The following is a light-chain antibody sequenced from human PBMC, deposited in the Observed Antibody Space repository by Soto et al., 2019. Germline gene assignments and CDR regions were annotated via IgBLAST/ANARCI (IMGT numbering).Light chain of an antibody. CDR1: QSVGNN. J-gene: IGKJ4*01. CDR2: ATS. CDR3: QQYGDWPLT. V-gene: IGKV3-15*01. Sequence: EIVLTQSPATLSVSPGERATLSCRASQSVGNNFAWYQQKPGQAPRLLIFATSTRATGVPARFSGSGSGTEFTLTISRLQSEDFAVYYCQQYGDWPLTFGGGAKVEIE.